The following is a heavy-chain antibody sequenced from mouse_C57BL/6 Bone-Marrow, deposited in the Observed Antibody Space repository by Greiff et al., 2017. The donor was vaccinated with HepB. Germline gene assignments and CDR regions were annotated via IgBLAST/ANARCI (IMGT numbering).Heavy chain of an antibody. CDR1: GYSITSGYY. J-gene: IGHJ3*01. CDR3: ARGMGFPWFAY. D-gene: IGHD2-3*01. CDR2: ISYDGSN. Sequence: DVHLVESGPGLVKPSQSLSLTCSVTGYSITSGYYWNWIRQFPGNKLEWMGYISYDGSNNYNPSLKNRISITRDTSKNQFFLKLNSVTTEDTATYYCARGMGFPWFAYWGQGTLVTVSA. V-gene: IGHV3-6*01.